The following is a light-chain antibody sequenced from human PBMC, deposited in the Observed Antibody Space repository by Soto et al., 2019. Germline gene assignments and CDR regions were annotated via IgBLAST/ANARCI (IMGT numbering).Light chain of an antibody. CDR3: QHYNSYSEA. CDR1: QTISSW. Sequence: DIQMTQSPSNLSGSVGDRITITCRASQTISSWLAWYQQKPGKAPKRLIYKASTLKSGVPSRFSGSGSGTEFTLTISSLQPDDFATYYCQHYNSYSEAFGQGTKV. V-gene: IGKV1-5*03. CDR2: KAS. J-gene: IGKJ1*01.